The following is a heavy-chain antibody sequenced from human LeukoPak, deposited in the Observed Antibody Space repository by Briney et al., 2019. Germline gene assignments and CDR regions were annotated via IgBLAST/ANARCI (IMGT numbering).Heavy chain of an antibody. V-gene: IGHV1-8*01. D-gene: IGHD3-10*01. CDR1: GYTFTSYD. CDR3: ARGWFGQLLQDY. J-gene: IGHJ4*02. CDR2: MNPNSGNT. Sequence: ASVKLSCKASGYTFTSYDINWVRQATGQGPEWMGWMNPNSGNTGYAQQFQGRVTMTRATSTSTAYMELSSLRSDDTAVYYCARGWFGQLLQDYWGQGTLVTVSS.